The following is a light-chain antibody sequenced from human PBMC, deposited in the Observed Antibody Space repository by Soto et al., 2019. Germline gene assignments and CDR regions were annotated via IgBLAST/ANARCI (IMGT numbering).Light chain of an antibody. Sequence: QPVLTQPASVSGSPGQSITISCSGTSNDIGGFAFVSWYQQRPGKAPQLLIYEVSNRPSGVSDRFSASKSGNTASLTISGLQTEDEADYFCCSYTGMSTYVFGTGTKLTVL. CDR2: EVS. CDR3: CSYTGMSTYV. J-gene: IGLJ1*01. CDR1: SNDIGGFAF. V-gene: IGLV2-14*01.